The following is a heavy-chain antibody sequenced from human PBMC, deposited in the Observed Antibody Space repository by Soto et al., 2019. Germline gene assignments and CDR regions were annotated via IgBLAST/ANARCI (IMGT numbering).Heavy chain of an antibody. D-gene: IGHD2-15*01. CDR1: GGSISRGAYF. Sequence: QVHLQESGPGQVRPSQTLSVSCSVSGGSISRGAYFWTWIRQFPGKGLEWIAYISYTGATYYNPSLKSRVTILADTSKNQFSLKLNSVTSADTAVYYCARGGPVSVSPAWQLLGYFDYWGQGTLVTVSS. V-gene: IGHV4-31*03. J-gene: IGHJ4*02. CDR2: ISYTGAT. CDR3: ARGGPVSVSPAWQLLGYFDY.